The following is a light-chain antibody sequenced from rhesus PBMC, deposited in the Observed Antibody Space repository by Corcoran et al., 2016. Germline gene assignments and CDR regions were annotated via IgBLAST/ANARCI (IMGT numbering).Light chain of an antibody. Sequence: DIQMTQSPSSLSASVGDRVTITCRASQGITNDLAWYQQSPGDTPNLLIYEAANLQCGIPSRFSGIGSGTDFPLTISSLQSEDFSTYYCQHYYSIPYSFGRGTKVQIK. J-gene: IGKJ2*01. V-gene: IGKV1-25*01. CDR2: EAA. CDR3: QHYYSIPYS. CDR1: QGITND.